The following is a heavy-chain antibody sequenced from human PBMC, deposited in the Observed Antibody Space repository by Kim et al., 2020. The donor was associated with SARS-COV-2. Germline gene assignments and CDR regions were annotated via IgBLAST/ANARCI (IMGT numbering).Heavy chain of an antibody. J-gene: IGHJ3*02. D-gene: IGHD2-2*01. CDR2: ISYDGSNK. V-gene: IGHV3-30*18. Sequence: GGSLRLSCAASGFTFSSYGMHWVRQAPGKGLEWVAVISYDGSNKYYADSVKGRFTISRDNSKNTLYLQMNSLRAEDTAVYYCAKDPERVGYCSSTSCYGAFDIWGQGTMVTVSS. CDR1: GFTFSSYG. CDR3: AKDPERVGYCSSTSCYGAFDI.